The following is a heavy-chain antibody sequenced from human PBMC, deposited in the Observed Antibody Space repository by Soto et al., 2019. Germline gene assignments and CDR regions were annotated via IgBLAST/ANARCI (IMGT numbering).Heavy chain of an antibody. D-gene: IGHD1-26*01. V-gene: IGHV4-30-2*01. CDR2: IYHSGST. CDR3: ASRPSGSGFDP. J-gene: IGHJ5*02. Sequence: SETLSLTCAVSGGSISSGGYSWIWIRQPPGKGLEWIGYIYHSGSTYYSPSLKSRVTIPVNRSKNQFSLKLSSVTAADTAVYYCASRPSGSGFDPWGQGTLVTVSS. CDR1: GGSISSGGYS.